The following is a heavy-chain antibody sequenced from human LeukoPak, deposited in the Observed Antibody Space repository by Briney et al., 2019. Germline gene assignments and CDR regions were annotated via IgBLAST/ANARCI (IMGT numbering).Heavy chain of an antibody. CDR3: VRGYSFGPYGMDV. V-gene: IGHV3-7*05. J-gene: IGHJ6*02. CDR1: GFPFTTYW. D-gene: IGHD2-15*01. Sequence: GGSLRLSCAASGFPFTTYWMTWVRQAPGKGLEWVANIKQDGSDKYYVDSVRGRFTISRDNSKNTLYLQMSSLRAEDTAVYFCVRGYSFGPYGMDVWGQGTTVTVSS. CDR2: IKQDGSDK.